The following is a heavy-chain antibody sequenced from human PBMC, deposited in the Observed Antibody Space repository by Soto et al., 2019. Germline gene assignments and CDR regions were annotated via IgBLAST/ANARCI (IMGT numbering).Heavy chain of an antibody. D-gene: IGHD3-16*01. CDR2: ISPYTGNT. V-gene: IGHV1-18*01. J-gene: IGHJ6*02. CDR1: GYIFVNYG. CDR3: VMVDNYVTPTPQDV. Sequence: ASVKVSCKASGYIFVNYGIAWVRQAPGQGLEWMGWISPYTGNTHSATKIQGRLTMATDTSTSTAYMDLGSLTSDDTAVYYCVMVDNYVTPTPQDVWGQGTTVTVSS.